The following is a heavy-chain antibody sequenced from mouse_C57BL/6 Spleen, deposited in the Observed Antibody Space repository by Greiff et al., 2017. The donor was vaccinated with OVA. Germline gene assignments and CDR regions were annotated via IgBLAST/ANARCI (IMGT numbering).Heavy chain of an antibody. J-gene: IGHJ4*01. CDR1: GYTFTSSW. V-gene: IGHV1-72*01. Sequence: VQLQQPGAELVKPGASVKLSCKASGYTFTSSWMHWVKQRPGRGLEWIGRIDPNGGGTTYNEKFKSKAPLTVDKPSSTAYMQLSSLTSEDSAFYYCARAEDYSNYVAMDYWGQGTSVTVSS. D-gene: IGHD2-5*01. CDR3: ARAEDYSNYVAMDY. CDR2: IDPNGGGT.